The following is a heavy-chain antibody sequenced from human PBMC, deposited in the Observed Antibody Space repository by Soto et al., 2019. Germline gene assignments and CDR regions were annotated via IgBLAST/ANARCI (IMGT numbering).Heavy chain of an antibody. CDR1: GDRLSSNSAA. Sequence: SQTLSLTCDISGDRLSSNSAAWNWIRQSPSRGLEWLGRTYYRSKWYNDYARSVKSRITVTRDTSKNQFSLQLNSVTPEDTAVYYGARGRASNRGDWLDPRGQGTQVTVSS. CDR2: TYYRSKWYN. J-gene: IGHJ5*02. V-gene: IGHV6-1*01. D-gene: IGHD2-21*01. CDR3: ARGRASNRGDWLDP.